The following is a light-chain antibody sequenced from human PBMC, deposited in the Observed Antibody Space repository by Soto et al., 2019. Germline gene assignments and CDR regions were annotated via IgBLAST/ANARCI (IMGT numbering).Light chain of an antibody. CDR2: GAS. CDR1: QSVSSN. V-gene: IGKV3-15*01. Sequence: EIVMTRSPATLSVSPGERATLSCRASQSVSSNLAWYQQKPGQAPRLLIYGASTRATGIPARFSGSGSGTDFTLTISSLQAEDVAVYYCQQYYDTPYTFGQGTRLEI. J-gene: IGKJ2*01. CDR3: QQYYDTPYT.